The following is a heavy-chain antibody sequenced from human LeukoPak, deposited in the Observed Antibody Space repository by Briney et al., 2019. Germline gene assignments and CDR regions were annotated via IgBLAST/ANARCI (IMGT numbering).Heavy chain of an antibody. CDR2: IYYGRTT. V-gene: IGHV4-39*01. J-gene: IGHJ4*02. CDR1: AGSISSSSHH. D-gene: IGHD3-10*01. Sequence: SETLSLTCTVSAGSISSSSHHWGWIRQSPGKGLEWIGSIYYGRTTYYNPSLNSRVTISVVTSKSQFSLKLTSVAAADTAVYFCARRAITVAPYYFDYWGQGTLVTVSS. CDR3: ARRAITVAPYYFDY.